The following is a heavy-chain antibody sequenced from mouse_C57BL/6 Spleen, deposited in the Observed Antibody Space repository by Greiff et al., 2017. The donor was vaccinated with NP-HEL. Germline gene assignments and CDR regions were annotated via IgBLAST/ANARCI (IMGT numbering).Heavy chain of an antibody. CDR1: GFTFSDYY. D-gene: IGHD1-1*01. J-gene: IGHJ1*03. Sequence: DVHLVESGGGLVQPGGSLKLSCAASGFTFSDYYMYWVRQTPEKRLEWVAYISNGGGSTYYPDTVKGRFTISRDNTKNTLYLQMSRLKSEDTAMYYCARTIYRLWYFDVWGTGTTVTVSS. CDR3: ARTIYRLWYFDV. V-gene: IGHV5-12*01. CDR2: ISNGGGST.